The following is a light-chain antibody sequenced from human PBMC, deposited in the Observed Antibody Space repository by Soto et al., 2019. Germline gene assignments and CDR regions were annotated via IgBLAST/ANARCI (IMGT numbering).Light chain of an antibody. CDR3: QQYNIYST. Sequence: DIQMTQSPSTLSASVGDRVTITCRASQTISSWLAWYQQKPGKAPKLLISDASRLESGVPLRFSGSGSGTEFTLTISSLQPDDFATYYCQQYNIYSTFGQGTKVEIK. J-gene: IGKJ1*01. CDR2: DAS. V-gene: IGKV1-5*01. CDR1: QTISSW.